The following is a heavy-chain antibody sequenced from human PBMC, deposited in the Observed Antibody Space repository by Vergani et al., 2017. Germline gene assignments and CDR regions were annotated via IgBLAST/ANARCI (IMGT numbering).Heavy chain of an antibody. CDR3: AKDHTGSYYTRWEDAFDI. CDR2: ISYDGSNK. D-gene: IGHD3-10*01. CDR1: GFTFSSYG. Sequence: QVQLVESGGGVVQPGRSLRLSCAASGFTFSSYGMHWVRQAPGKGLEWVAVISYDGSNKYYADSVKGRFTISRDNSKNTLYLQMNSLRAEDTAVYYCAKDHTGSYYTRWEDAFDIWGQGTMVTVSS. J-gene: IGHJ3*02. V-gene: IGHV3-30*18.